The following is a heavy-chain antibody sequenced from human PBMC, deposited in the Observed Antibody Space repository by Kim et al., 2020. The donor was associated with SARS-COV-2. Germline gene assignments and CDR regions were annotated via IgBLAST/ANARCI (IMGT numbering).Heavy chain of an antibody. V-gene: IGHV3-21*01. J-gene: IGHJ4*02. CDR1: GFTFSSYS. CDR2: ISSSSSYI. Sequence: GGSLRLSCAASGFTFSSYSMNWVRRAPGKGLEWVSFISSSSSYIYYADSVKGRFTISRDNAKNSLYLQMNSLRAEDTAVYYCARVGSWYADYWGQGTLVTVSS. CDR3: ARVGSWYADY. D-gene: IGHD6-13*01.